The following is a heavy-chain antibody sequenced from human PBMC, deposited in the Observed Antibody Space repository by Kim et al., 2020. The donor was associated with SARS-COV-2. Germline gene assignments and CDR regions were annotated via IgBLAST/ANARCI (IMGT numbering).Heavy chain of an antibody. J-gene: IGHJ5*02. Sequence: GGSLRLSCAASGFTFSSYSMNWVRQAPGKGLEWVSSISSSSSYIYYADSVKGRFTISRDNAKNSQYLQMNSLRAEDTAVYYCASEPSGGSGWFDPWGQGTLVTVSS. CDR1: GFTFSSYS. D-gene: IGHD2-15*01. CDR2: ISSSSSYI. CDR3: ASEPSGGSGWFDP. V-gene: IGHV3-21*01.